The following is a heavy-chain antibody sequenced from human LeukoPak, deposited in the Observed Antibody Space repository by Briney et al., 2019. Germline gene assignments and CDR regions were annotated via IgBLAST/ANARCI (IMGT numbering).Heavy chain of an antibody. J-gene: IGHJ6*03. D-gene: IGHD3-10*01. CDR2: ISWDGGST. Sequence: GGSLRLSCAASGFTFDDYAMHWVRQAPGKGLEWVSLISWDGGSTYYADSVKGRFTTSRDNSKNSLYLQMNSLRAEDTALYYCAKDASIGADYYYYYMDVWGKGTTVTVSS. V-gene: IGHV3-43D*03. CDR3: AKDASIGADYYYYYMDV. CDR1: GFTFDDYA.